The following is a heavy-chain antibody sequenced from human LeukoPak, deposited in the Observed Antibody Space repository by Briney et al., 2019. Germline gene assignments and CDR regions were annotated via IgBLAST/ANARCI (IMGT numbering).Heavy chain of an antibody. CDR3: ARVRWERRSCDY. J-gene: IGHJ4*02. CDR1: GYTFTGYY. CDR2: INPNSGGT. D-gene: IGHD1-26*01. V-gene: IGHV1-2*06. Sequence: ASVKVSCKASGYTFTGYYMHWVRQAPGQGLEWMGRINPNSGGTNYAQKFQGRVTMTRDTSISTAYMELSRLRSDDTAVYYCARVRWERRSCDYWGQGTLVTVSS.